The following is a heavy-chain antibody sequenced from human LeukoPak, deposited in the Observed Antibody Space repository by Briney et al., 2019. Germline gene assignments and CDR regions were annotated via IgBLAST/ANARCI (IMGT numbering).Heavy chain of an antibody. CDR3: ARGAPTDYLDY. Sequence: TGGSLRLSCAAAGFTFSSYWMNWVRQAQGKGLEWVSYISSSSRYIYYADSVKGRFTISRDNAKNSLYLQMNSLRAEDTAVFYCARGAPTDYLDYWGQGTLVTVSS. CDR2: ISSSSRYI. V-gene: IGHV3-21*06. J-gene: IGHJ4*02. D-gene: IGHD4-11*01. CDR1: GFTFSSYW.